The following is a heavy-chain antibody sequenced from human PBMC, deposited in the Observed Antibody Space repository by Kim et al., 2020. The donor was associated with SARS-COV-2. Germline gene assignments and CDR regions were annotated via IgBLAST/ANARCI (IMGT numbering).Heavy chain of an antibody. D-gene: IGHD3-10*01. Sequence: ASVKVSCKASGYTFTGYYMHWVRQAPGQGLEWMGRINPNSGGTNYAQKFRGRVTMTRDTSISTAYMELSRLRSDDTAVYYCARGAYGSGSYYNYWGQGTLVTVSS. J-gene: IGHJ4*02. V-gene: IGHV1-2*06. CDR1: GYTFTGYY. CDR3: ARGAYGSGSYYNY. CDR2: INPNSGGT.